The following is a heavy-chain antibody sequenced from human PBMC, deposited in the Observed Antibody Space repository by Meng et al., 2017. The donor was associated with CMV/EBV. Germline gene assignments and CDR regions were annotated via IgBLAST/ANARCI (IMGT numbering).Heavy chain of an antibody. CDR2: INHSGST. CDR3: ARASYGRSPFYY. V-gene: IGHV4-34*01. J-gene: IGHJ4*02. D-gene: IGHD5-18*01. CDR1: GGSFSGYY. Sequence: GSLRLSCAVYGGSFSGYYWSWIRQPPGKGLEWIGEINHSGSTNYNPSLKSRVTISVDKPKNQFSLKLSSVTAADTAVYYCARASYGRSPFYYWGQGTLVTVSS.